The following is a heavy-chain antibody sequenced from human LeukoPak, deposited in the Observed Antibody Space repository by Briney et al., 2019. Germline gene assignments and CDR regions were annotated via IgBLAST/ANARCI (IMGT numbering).Heavy chain of an antibody. CDR1: GYTFIPSG. J-gene: IGHJ4*02. CDR3: VRDLDYFDY. V-gene: IGHV1-18*01. Sequence: SVKVSCKPSGYTFIPSGISWVRQAPGQGLEWMGWISTYNGNTKYPQKVQGRVTLTTDTSTSTAYMELRSLRSDDTAVYYCVRDLDYFDYWGQGTLVTVSS. CDR2: ISTYNGNT.